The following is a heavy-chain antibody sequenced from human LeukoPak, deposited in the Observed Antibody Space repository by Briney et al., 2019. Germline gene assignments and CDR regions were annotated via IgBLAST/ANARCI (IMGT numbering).Heavy chain of an antibody. V-gene: IGHV4-34*01. CDR2: INHSGST. CDR3: ARDFAREFTIDY. CDR1: GGSFSGYY. Sequence: PSETPSLTCAVYGGSFSGYYWSWIRQPPGKGLEWIGEINHSGSTNYNPSLKSRVTISVDTSKNQFSLKLSSVTAADMAVYYCARDFAREFTIDYWGQGTLVTVSS. J-gene: IGHJ4*02. D-gene: IGHD3-10*01.